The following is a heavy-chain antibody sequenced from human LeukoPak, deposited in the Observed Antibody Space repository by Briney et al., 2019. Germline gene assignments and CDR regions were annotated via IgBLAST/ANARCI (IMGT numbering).Heavy chain of an antibody. Sequence: PGRSLRLSCAASGFTFSSYGMHWVRQAPVKGLEWVAVIWYDGSNKYYADSVKGRFTISRDNSKNTLYLQMNSLRAEDTAVYYCARDGYAYCSGGSCYLDYWGQGTLVTVSS. CDR1: GFTFSSYG. CDR3: ARDGYAYCSGGSCYLDY. J-gene: IGHJ4*02. V-gene: IGHV3-33*01. CDR2: IWYDGSNK. D-gene: IGHD2-15*01.